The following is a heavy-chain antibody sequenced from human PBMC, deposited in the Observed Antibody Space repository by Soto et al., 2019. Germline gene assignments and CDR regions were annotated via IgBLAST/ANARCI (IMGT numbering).Heavy chain of an antibody. Sequence: QVQLVQSGAEVKKTGAPVTISCKASGNTFNMYYVHWVRQAPGQGLEWMGWINSYRGGTNYARKFQGRVTVTMETSITTVYMDLTRLTSDDTAVYYCARGRTTGVDYWGQGTLVSVSS. D-gene: IGHD3-10*01. V-gene: IGHV1-2*02. CDR1: GNTFNMYY. CDR3: ARGRTTGVDY. J-gene: IGHJ4*02. CDR2: INSYRGGT.